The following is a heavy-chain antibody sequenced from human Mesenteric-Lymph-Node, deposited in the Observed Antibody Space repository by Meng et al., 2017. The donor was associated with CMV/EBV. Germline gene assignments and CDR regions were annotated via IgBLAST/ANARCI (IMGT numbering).Heavy chain of an antibody. CDR1: GFTFDDYT. CDR3: GRDPHDFWSGKNWCDS. J-gene: IGHJ5*01. D-gene: IGHD3-3*01. Sequence: GGSLRLSCAASGFTFDDYTMHWVRQVPGKGLEWVSYISSSSSPTYYAESVKGRFTISRDNSMNRLYLQMNSLRPEDTAVYYCGRDPHDFWSGKNWCDSWGQGTLVTVSS. CDR2: ISSSSSPT. V-gene: IGHV3-48*04.